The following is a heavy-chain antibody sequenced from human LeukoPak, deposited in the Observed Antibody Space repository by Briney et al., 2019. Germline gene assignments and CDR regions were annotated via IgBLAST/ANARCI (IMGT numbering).Heavy chain of an antibody. J-gene: IGHJ3*02. CDR2: IYTSGST. Sequence: PSETLSLTCTVSGGSISSYYWSWIRQPAGKGLEWIGRIYTSGSTNYNPSLKSRVTMSVDTSKNQFSLKLSSVTAADTAVYYCARDQVGAPNKALDIWGQGTMVTASS. CDR3: ARDQVGAPNKALDI. D-gene: IGHD1-26*01. CDR1: GGSISSYY. V-gene: IGHV4-4*07.